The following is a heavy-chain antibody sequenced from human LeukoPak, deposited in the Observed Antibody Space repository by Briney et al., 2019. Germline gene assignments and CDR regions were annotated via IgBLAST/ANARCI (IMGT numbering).Heavy chain of an antibody. D-gene: IGHD6-13*01. CDR3: ASSGEQQDFQH. Sequence: SETLSLTCSVSGDSISSSSYYWGWIRQPPGKGLEWIGSIYYSGGTYYNPSLKSRVTISVDTSKNQFSLKLSSVTAADTAVYYCASSGEQQDFQHWGQGTLVTVSS. CDR2: IYYSGGT. CDR1: GDSISSSSYY. J-gene: IGHJ1*01. V-gene: IGHV4-39*01.